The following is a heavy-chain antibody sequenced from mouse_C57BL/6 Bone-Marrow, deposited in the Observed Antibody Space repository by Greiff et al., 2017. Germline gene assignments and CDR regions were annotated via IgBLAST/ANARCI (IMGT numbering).Heavy chain of an antibody. CDR1: GFTFSDYG. CDR3: ARRRSLWFAY. CDR2: ISSGSSTI. V-gene: IGHV5-17*01. Sequence: DVMLVESGGGLVKPGGSLKLSCAASGFTFSDYGMHWVRQAPEKGLEWVAYISSGSSTIYYADTVKGRFTISRDNAKNTLFLQMTSLRSEDTAMYYCARRRSLWFAYWGQGTLVTVSA. J-gene: IGHJ3*01. D-gene: IGHD6-1*01.